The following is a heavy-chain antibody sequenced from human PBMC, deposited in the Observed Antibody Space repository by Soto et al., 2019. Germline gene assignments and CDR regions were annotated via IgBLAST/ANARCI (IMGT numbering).Heavy chain of an antibody. V-gene: IGHV3-30*18. CDR1: GFTFSSYG. CDR2: ISYDGSNK. Sequence: QVQLVESGGGVVQPGRSLRLSCAASGFTFSSYGMHWVRQAPGKGLEWVAVISYDGSNKYYADSVKGRFTISRDNSKNTLYLQMNSLRAEDTAVYYCAKDSGFPNYYYGMDVWGQGTTVTVSS. J-gene: IGHJ6*02. D-gene: IGHD3-10*01. CDR3: AKDSGFPNYYYGMDV.